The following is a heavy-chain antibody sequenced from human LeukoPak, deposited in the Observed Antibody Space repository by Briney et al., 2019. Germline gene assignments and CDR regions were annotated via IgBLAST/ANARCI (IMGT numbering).Heavy chain of an antibody. J-gene: IGHJ4*02. CDR1: GFTFRSCW. CDR2: IKQDGSEK. Sequence: GGSLRLSCAACGFTFRSCWMHWVRQAPGKGLEWVANIKQDGSEKYYVDSVKGRFTISRDNAKNSLYLQMNSLRAEDTAVYYCASLSEDYWGQGTLVTVSS. V-gene: IGHV3-7*03. D-gene: IGHD2/OR15-2a*01. CDR3: ASLSEDY.